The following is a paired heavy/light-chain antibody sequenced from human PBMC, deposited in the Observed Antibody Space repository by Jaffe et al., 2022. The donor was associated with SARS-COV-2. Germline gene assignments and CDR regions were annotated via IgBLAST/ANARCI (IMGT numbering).Light chain of an antibody. J-gene: IGKJ3*01. Sequence: DIQMTQSPSSLSASVGDRVTITCRASQGIDNNLAWYQQKPGTLPKLLIHGASTLQSGVPSRFSGAGSGTDFTLTINGLQPEDVATYYCQKCGSAPFSFGPGTKVDLK. CDR1: QGIDNN. CDR3: QKCGSAPFS. V-gene: IGKV1-27*01. CDR2: GAS.
Heavy chain of an antibody. CDR1: GFSFSSYT. V-gene: IGHV3-21*06. CDR3: ARDVRPPRGYNVD. D-gene: IGHD5-12*01. CDR2: ISSVGTYI. J-gene: IGHJ4*02. Sequence: DVQLVESGGGLVKPGGSLRLSCAGSGFSFSSYTINWVRQAPGKGLEWVSSISSVGTYIDHEESLRGRFTTSRDNAKTSVYLQMNDLRPDDTAIYYCARDVRPPRGYNVDWGQGTQVTVS.